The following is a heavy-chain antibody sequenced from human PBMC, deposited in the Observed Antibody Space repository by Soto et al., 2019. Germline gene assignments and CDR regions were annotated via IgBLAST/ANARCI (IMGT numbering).Heavy chain of an antibody. CDR2: MYRGDDK. CDR1: GFSLSNSGVG. J-gene: IGHJ5*02. D-gene: IGHD3-9*01. V-gene: IGHV2-5*02. Sequence: QITLKESGPTLVKPTQTLTLTCTFSGFSLSNSGVGVGWIRQPPGKALEWLALMYRGDDKRYSPSLKSRVTITDDNSKSQGVCTMPNMDLVDTATHYCAHTVAAVADWEISDLWRQATLVTVSS. CDR3: AHTVAAVADWEISDL.